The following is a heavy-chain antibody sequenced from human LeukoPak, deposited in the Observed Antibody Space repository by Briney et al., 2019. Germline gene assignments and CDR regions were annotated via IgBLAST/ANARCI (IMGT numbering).Heavy chain of an antibody. V-gene: IGHV1-2*02. CDR1: GYTFTGYY. Sequence: SSVKVSCKASGYTFTGYYMHWVRQAPGQGLEWMGWINPNSGGTNYAQKFQGRVTMTRDTSISTAYMELSRLRSDDTAVYYCARAPDYYDSSGYYYVWGQGTLVTVSS. D-gene: IGHD3-22*01. J-gene: IGHJ4*02. CDR3: ARAPDYYDSSGYYYV. CDR2: INPNSGGT.